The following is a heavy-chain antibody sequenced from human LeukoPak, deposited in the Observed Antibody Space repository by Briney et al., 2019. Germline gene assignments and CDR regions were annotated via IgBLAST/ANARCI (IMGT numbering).Heavy chain of an antibody. CDR2: MNPNSGNT. CDR1: GYTFTSYD. Sequence: ASVKVSCRASGYTFTSYDINWVRQATRQGLEWMGWMNPNSGNTGYAQKFQGRVTMTRNTSISTAYMELSSLRSEDTAVYYCARGQISWHGSGNFNWFDPWGQGTLVTVSS. D-gene: IGHD3-10*01. V-gene: IGHV1-8*01. CDR3: ARGQISWHGSGNFNWFDP. J-gene: IGHJ5*02.